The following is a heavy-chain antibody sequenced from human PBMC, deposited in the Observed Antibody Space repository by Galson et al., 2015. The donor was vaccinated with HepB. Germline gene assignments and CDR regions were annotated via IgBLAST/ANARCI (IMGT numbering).Heavy chain of an antibody. J-gene: IGHJ4*02. CDR2: ISGSGGST. CDR3: AKGPAAGSWYFDY. D-gene: IGHD6-13*01. Sequence: SLRLSCAASGFTFSSYAMSWVRQAPGKGLEWVSAISGSGGSTYYADSVKGRFTVSRDNSKNTLYLQMNSLRAEDTAVYYCAKGPAAGSWYFDYWGQGTLVTVSS. CDR1: GFTFSSYA. V-gene: IGHV3-23*01.